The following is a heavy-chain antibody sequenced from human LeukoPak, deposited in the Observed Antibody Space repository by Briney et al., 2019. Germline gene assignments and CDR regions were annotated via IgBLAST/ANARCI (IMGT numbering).Heavy chain of an antibody. CDR2: ISYDGSNK. CDR1: GFTFSSYG. CDR3: ATRGDERGSSGYYYPGASGY. V-gene: IGHV3-30*03. D-gene: IGHD3-22*01. Sequence: GGSLRLSCAASGFTFSSYGMHWVRQAPGKGLEWVAVISYDGSNKYYADSVKGRFTISRDNSKNTLYLQMNSLRAEDTAVYYCATRGDERGSSGYYYPGASGYWGQGTLVTVSS. J-gene: IGHJ4*02.